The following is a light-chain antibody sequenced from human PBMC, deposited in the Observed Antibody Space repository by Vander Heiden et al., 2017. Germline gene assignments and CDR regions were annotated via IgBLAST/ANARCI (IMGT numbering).Light chain of an antibody. Sequence: QSALTQPASVSGSPGQSITISCTGTISDVGGYNYVSWYQQHPGKAPKLMIYDVSNRPSGVSNRFSGSKSGNTASLTISGLQAEDEADYYCSSYTSSSTLGVFGTGTKVTVL. CDR3: SSYTSSSTLGV. CDR1: ISDVGGYNY. J-gene: IGLJ1*01. CDR2: DVS. V-gene: IGLV2-14*03.